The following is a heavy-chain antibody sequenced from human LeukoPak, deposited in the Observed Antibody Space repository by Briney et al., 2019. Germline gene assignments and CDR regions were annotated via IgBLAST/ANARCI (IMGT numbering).Heavy chain of an antibody. V-gene: IGHV3-48*03. CDR3: ARDIVVVVAATTVCYFDY. CDR1: GFTFSSYE. Sequence: GGPLRLSCAASGFTFSSYEMNWVRQAPGKGLEWVSYISISGSTIYYADSVKGRFTISRDNAKNSLYLQMNSLRAEDTAVYYCARDIVVVVAATTVCYFDYWGQGTLVTVSS. D-gene: IGHD2-15*01. J-gene: IGHJ4*02. CDR2: ISISGSTI.